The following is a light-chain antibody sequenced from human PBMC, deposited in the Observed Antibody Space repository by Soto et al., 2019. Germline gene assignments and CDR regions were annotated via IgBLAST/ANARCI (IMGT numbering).Light chain of an antibody. V-gene: IGLV2-8*01. CDR3: SSYAGSNNLGV. Sequence: QSVLTQPPSASGSPGQSVAISCTGTSSDIGAYNYVSWYQQHPGKAPKLMIFEVSKRPSGVPDRFSGSKSGNTASLTASGLQAEDEADYYCSSYAGSNNLGVFGGGTKVTVL. CDR2: EVS. J-gene: IGLJ2*01. CDR1: SSDIGAYNY.